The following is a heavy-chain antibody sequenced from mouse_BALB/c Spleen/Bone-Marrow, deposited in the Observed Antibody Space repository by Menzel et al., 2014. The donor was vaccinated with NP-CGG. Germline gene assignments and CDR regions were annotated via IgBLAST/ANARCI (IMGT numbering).Heavy chain of an antibody. CDR3: TRGGNWEDFDY. D-gene: IGHD4-1*01. J-gene: IGHJ2*01. V-gene: IGHV5-17*02. CDR1: GFTFSSFG. Sequence: DVKLVESGGGLVQPGGSRKLSCAASGFTFSSFGMHWVRQAPERGLEWVAYISSGSSTILYADTVKGRFTISRDNPKNTLFLQMTSLRSEDTAMYYCTRGGNWEDFDYWGQGTTLTVSS. CDR2: ISSGSSTI.